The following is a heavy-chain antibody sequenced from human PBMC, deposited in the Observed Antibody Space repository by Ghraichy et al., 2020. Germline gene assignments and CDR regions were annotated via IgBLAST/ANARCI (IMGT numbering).Heavy chain of an antibody. D-gene: IGHD1-7*01. CDR1: GGSIGSSGYI. CDR2: VYYSGRT. CDR3: ARHRTTAVGGNFEY. V-gene: IGHV4-39*01. J-gene: IGHJ4*02. Sequence: SETLSLTCSVSGGSIGSSGYIWGWIRQPPGKGLEWIGSVYYSGRTFSNPSLNSRVTMSVDTSQNQFSLRLTSVTAADTAVYYCARHRTTAVGGNFEYWGQGTLGTVSS.